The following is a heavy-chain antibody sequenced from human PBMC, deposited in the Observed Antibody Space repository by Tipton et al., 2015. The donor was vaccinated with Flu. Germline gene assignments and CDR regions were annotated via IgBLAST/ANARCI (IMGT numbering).Heavy chain of an antibody. J-gene: IGHJ6*02. Sequence: RSLRLSCAASGFTFSNYAMHWVRQAPGKRLEWVADISYGGGNRYYADSVKGRFTISRDNSKNTLFLQMNSLRAEDTAVYYCARDHPPSITVLGEITDYFGMDVWGQGTTVTVSS. CDR3: ARDHPPSITVLGEITDYFGMDV. V-gene: IGHV3-30-3*01. D-gene: IGHD3-3*01. CDR2: ISYGGGNR. CDR1: GFTFSNYA.